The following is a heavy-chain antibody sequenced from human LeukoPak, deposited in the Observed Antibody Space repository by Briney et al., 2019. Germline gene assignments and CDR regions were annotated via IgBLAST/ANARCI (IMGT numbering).Heavy chain of an antibody. D-gene: IGHD6-19*01. CDR1: GFTFSDYA. Sequence: GGSLRLSCAASGFTFSDYAVHWVRQGPGKGLEWVAVISHHGSNAYYANSVRGRFTISRDNSKNTIYLQMNSLRGEDTAVYYCGRDGRRFSSAWYKPVDAWGQGTLGSVSS. CDR3: GRDGRRFSSAWYKPVDA. CDR2: ISHHGSNA. J-gene: IGHJ5*02. V-gene: IGHV3-30*04.